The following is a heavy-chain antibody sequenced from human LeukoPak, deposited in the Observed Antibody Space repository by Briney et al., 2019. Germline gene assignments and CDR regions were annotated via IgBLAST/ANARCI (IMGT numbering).Heavy chain of an antibody. Sequence: GGSLRLSCGASGFTFSTQDMHWVRQAPGKGLEWVAFIRYDGSHEYYAGSVKGRFTISRDNSKNTLYLQMNSVRSEDTALYYCAKPSGSGVDYWGQGTRVTVSS. V-gene: IGHV3-30*02. CDR2: IRYDGSHE. CDR1: GFTFSTQD. D-gene: IGHD1-26*01. CDR3: AKPSGSGVDY. J-gene: IGHJ4*01.